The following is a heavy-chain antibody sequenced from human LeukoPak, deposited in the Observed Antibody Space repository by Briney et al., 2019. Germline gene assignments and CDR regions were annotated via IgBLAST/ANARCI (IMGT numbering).Heavy chain of an antibody. V-gene: IGHV3-15*01. CDR1: GFTFSNAW. CDR2: IKSKTDGGTT. CDR3: TTGYDYVWGSYRYTPPGY. D-gene: IGHD3-16*02. Sequence: GGSLRLSCAASGFTFSNAWVSWVRQAPGKGLEWVGRIKSKTDGGTTDYAAPVKGRFTISRDDSKNTLYLQMNSLKTEDTAVYYCTTGYDYVWGSYRYTPPGYWGQGTLVTVSS. J-gene: IGHJ4*02.